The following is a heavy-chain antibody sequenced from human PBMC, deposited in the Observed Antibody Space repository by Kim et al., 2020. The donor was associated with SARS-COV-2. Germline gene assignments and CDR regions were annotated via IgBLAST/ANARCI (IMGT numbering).Heavy chain of an antibody. V-gene: IGHV1-18*01. D-gene: IGHD2-8*01. J-gene: IGHJ6*02. Sequence: ASVKVSCKASGYTFTSYGISWVRQAPGQGLEWMGWISAYNGNTNYAQKLQGRVTMTTDTSTSTAYMELRSLRSDDTAVYYCARVVYCTNGVCSPVFYYYYGMDVWGQGTTVTVSS. CDR3: ARVVYCTNGVCSPVFYYYYGMDV. CDR1: GYTFTSYG. CDR2: ISAYNGNT.